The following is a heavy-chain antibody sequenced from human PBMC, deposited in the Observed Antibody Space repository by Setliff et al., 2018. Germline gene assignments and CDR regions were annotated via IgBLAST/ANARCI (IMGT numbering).Heavy chain of an antibody. Sequence: GGSLRLSCAASGFTFSSYAMSWVRQAPGKGLEWVSAISGSGGSTYYADSVKGRFTISRDNARDSLYLQMNSLRAEDTAVYYCVRDTTSGWMLTNWGQGTLVTVSS. D-gene: IGHD6-25*01. J-gene: IGHJ4*02. CDR1: GFTFSSYA. V-gene: IGHV3-23*01. CDR2: ISGSGGST. CDR3: VRDTTSGWMLTN.